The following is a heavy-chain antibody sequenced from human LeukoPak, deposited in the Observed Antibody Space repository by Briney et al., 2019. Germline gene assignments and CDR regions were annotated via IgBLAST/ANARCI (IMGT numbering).Heavy chain of an antibody. D-gene: IGHD2-2*02. CDR1: GFTFSSYS. J-gene: IGHJ4*02. CDR3: ATEISLPATAIREGSYYFDY. Sequence: GGSLRLSCAASGFTFSSYSMNWVRQAPGKGLEWVSSISSSSSYIYYADSVKGRFTISRGNAKNSLYLQMNSLRAEDTAVYYCATEISLPATAIREGSYYFDYWGQGTLVTVSS. V-gene: IGHV3-21*01. CDR2: ISSSSSYI.